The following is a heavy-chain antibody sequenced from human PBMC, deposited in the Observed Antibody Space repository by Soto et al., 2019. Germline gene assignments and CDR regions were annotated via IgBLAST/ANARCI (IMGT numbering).Heavy chain of an antibody. V-gene: IGHV1-8*01. CDR1: GYTFTSYD. D-gene: IGHD3-3*01. CDR3: ASGGIRFLEWLPYYYYYYGMDV. Sequence: ASVKVSCKASGYTFTSYDINWVRQATGQGLEWMGWMNPNSGNTGYAQKFQCRVTMTRNTSISTAYMELSSLRSEDTAVYYCASGGIRFLEWLPYYYYYYGMDVWGQGTTVTVSS. CDR2: MNPNSGNT. J-gene: IGHJ6*02.